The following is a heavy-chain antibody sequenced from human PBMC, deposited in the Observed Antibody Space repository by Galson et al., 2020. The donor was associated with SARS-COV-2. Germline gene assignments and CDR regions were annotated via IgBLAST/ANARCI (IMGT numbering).Heavy chain of an antibody. CDR3: ARGTVLVPASEDGYYAMDV. CDR2: IYYSGTT. V-gene: IGHV4-39*01. D-gene: IGHD2-2*01. J-gene: IGHJ6*02. CDR1: GGSISSSSYY. Sequence: PEPPSLACTVSGGSISSSSYYWGWIRQPPGKGQEWLGSIYYSGTTYYNPSLKTRVTISVDTSKNQFSLKLSSVTAADTAVYFCARGTVLVPASEDGYYAMDVWGQGTTVTVSS.